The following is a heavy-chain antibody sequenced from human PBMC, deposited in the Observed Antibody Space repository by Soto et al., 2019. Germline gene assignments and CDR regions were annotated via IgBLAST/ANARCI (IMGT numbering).Heavy chain of an antibody. V-gene: IGHV5-51*01. J-gene: IGHJ3*02. CDR1: GDDFDSHW. CDR3: ARHRRAIVATTDPLDI. CDR2: IYPGDSET. D-gene: IGHD2-21*01. Sequence: GESLKISCQVFGDDFDSHWIAWVRQTPGRGLEWIGFIYPGDSETKYRPSFEGRVTMSVDKSTRTAYVQWSGLKASDTATYYCARHRRAIVATTDPLDIWGQGTKVTVSS.